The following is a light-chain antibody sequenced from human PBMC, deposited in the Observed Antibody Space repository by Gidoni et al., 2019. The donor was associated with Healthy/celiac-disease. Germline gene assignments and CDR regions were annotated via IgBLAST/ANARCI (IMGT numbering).Light chain of an antibody. CDR3: QQYGSSPVT. CDR1: QSVSSSY. V-gene: IGKV3-20*01. J-gene: IGKJ5*01. Sequence: DIVLTQSPGTLSLSPGERATLSCRASQSVSSSYLAWYQQKPGQSPRLLIYGASSRATGIPDRFSGSGSGTDFTLTISRLEPEDFAVYYCQQYGSSPVTFXQXTRLEIK. CDR2: GAS.